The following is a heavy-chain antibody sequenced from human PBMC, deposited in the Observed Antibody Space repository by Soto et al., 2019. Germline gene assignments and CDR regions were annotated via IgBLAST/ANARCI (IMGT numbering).Heavy chain of an antibody. CDR1: GYSFPNDA. CDR3: ARGNGGISRAIEFVHFDY. V-gene: IGHV1-3*01. D-gene: IGHD1-20*01. CDR2: MHAGDGST. J-gene: IGHJ4*02. Sequence: ASVKVSCKASGYSFPNDAIHWVRQAPGQRFEWMGWMHAGDGSTRFSQKFQGRVTITRDTSASTVYMELSSLTSEDTAVYYCARGNGGISRAIEFVHFDYWGQGTLVTVS.